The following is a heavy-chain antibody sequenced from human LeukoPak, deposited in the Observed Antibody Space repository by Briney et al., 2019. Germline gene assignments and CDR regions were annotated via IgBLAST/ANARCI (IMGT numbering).Heavy chain of an antibody. CDR1: GGTFSSYA. J-gene: IGHJ3*02. V-gene: IGHV1-69*04. CDR2: IIPILGIA. CDR3: ARNLGYCSSTSCSPNAFDT. D-gene: IGHD2-2*01. Sequence: ASVKVSFKASGGTFSSYAISWVRQAPGQGLEWMGRIIPILGIANYAQKFQGRVTITADESTSTAYMELSSLRSEDTAVYYCARNLGYCSSTSCSPNAFDTWGQGTMVTVSS.